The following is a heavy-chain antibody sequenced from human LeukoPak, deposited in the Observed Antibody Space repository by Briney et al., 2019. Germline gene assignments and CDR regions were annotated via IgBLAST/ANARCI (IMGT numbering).Heavy chain of an antibody. Sequence: GGSLRLSCAAPGFTFIEYVMNGVRQAPGKGLEWISYISSSGSPIYYADSVRGRFTISRDDAKTSLFLRMSSLRVEDTADYYFARTGGSSGNYWGQGTLVTVSS. V-gene: IGHV3-48*03. CDR3: ARTGGSSGNY. CDR2: ISSSGSPI. J-gene: IGHJ4*02. D-gene: IGHD1-26*01. CDR1: GFTFIEYV.